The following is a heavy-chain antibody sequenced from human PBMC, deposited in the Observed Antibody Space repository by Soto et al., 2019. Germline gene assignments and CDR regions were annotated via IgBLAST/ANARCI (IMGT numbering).Heavy chain of an antibody. CDR2: IIPIFGTA. D-gene: IGHD5-12*01. CDR1: GGTFSSYA. CDR3: ARHGGGRGYSGYDSYYYYGMDV. Sequence: QVQLVQSGAEVKKPGSSVKVSCKASGGTFSSYAISWVRQAPGQGLEWMGGIIPIFGTANYAQKFQGRVTITADKSTRTAYMELSSLRSEDTAVYYCARHGGGRGYSGYDSYYYYGMDVWGQGTTVTVSS. V-gene: IGHV1-69*06. J-gene: IGHJ6*02.